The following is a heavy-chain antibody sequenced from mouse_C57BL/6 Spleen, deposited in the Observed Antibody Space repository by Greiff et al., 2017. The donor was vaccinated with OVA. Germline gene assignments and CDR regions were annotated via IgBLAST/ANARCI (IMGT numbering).Heavy chain of an antibody. CDR1: GFTFSDYG. CDR3: ARGNYGNYEGNYAMDY. V-gene: IGHV5-17*01. CDR2: ISSGSSTI. J-gene: IGHJ4*01. Sequence: VQLKESGGGLVKPGGSLTLSCAASGFTFSDYGMHWVRQAPEKGLEWVAYISSGSSTIYYADTVKGRFTISRDNAKNTLFLQMTSLRSEDTAMYYCARGNYGNYEGNYAMDYWGQGTSVTVSA. D-gene: IGHD2-1*01.